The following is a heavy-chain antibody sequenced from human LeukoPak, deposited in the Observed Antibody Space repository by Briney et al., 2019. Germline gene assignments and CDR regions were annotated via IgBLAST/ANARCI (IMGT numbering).Heavy chain of an antibody. J-gene: IGHJ5*02. Sequence: SQTLSLTCTVSGGSTSISSYYGGSIRQPPGKGMELGGSIYYSATTYYKPSLKSHVSISVDTSKNRFCLKLRSATAAGTAVYSCARQKALVVVAAQFEPWGQGTLVTVSS. CDR3: ARQKALVVVAAQFEP. V-gene: IGHV4-39*01. D-gene: IGHD2-15*01. CDR1: GGSTSISSYY. CDR2: IYYSATT.